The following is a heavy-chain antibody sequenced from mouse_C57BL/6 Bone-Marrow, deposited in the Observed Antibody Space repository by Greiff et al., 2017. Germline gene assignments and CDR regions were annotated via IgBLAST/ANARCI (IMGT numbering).Heavy chain of an antibody. D-gene: IGHD2-4*01. CDR1: GYTFTNYW. CDR3: ARAYDYDDYTMDY. J-gene: IGHJ4*01. Sequence: QVHVKQPGAELVKPGASVKLSCKASGYTFTNYWMHWVKQRPGQGLEWIGMMHPNGGSPDYNEKFKSEATLSVDKSSRTAYMELSSLTSEDSAVYDCARAYDYDDYTMDYGGQGTSVTVSS. CDR2: MHPNGGSP. V-gene: IGHV1-64*01.